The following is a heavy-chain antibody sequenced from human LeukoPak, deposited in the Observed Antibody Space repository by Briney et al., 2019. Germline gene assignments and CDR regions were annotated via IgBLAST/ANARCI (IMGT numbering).Heavy chain of an antibody. J-gene: IGHJ4*02. Sequence: SETLSLTCTVSGGSISSGGYYWSWIRQHPGKGLEWIGYIYYSGSTYYNPSLKGRVTISVDTSKNQFSLKLSSVTAADTAVYYCAREAYYYDSSGYYYGGHFDYWGQGTLVTVSS. D-gene: IGHD3-22*01. CDR2: IYYSGST. V-gene: IGHV4-31*03. CDR1: GGSISSGGYY. CDR3: AREAYYYDSSGYYYGGHFDY.